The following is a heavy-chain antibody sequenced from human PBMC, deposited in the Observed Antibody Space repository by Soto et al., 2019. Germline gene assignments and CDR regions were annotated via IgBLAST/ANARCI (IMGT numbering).Heavy chain of an antibody. Sequence: EVQLVESGGGLVQPGGSLRLSCEASGFTFRNYDMHWVRQGTGKGLEWVAGISAAGDPDYADSVEGRFTISRENAQNSFFLQMNSLSVGDTAVYYCARTDGDFYGLDVWGQGTTVIVSS. CDR1: GFTFRNYD. V-gene: IGHV3-13*05. CDR2: ISAAGDP. CDR3: ARTDGDFYGLDV. J-gene: IGHJ6*02.